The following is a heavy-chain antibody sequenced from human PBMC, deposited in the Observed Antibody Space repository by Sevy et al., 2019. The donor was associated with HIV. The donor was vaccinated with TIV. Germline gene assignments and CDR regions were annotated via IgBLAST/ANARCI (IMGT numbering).Heavy chain of an antibody. D-gene: IGHD2-2*02. V-gene: IGHV3-21*01. CDR1: GFAFSRYG. CDR2: ISSSSNYI. Sequence: GGSLRLSCGASGFAFSRYGMHWVRQAPGKGLEWGSSISSSSNYIYYADSVKGRFTISRDNAKNSLYLQMNSLRAEDTAVYYCARGSAVLSATIWDGFDYWGQGTLVTVSS. CDR3: ARGSAVLSATIWDGFDY. J-gene: IGHJ4*02.